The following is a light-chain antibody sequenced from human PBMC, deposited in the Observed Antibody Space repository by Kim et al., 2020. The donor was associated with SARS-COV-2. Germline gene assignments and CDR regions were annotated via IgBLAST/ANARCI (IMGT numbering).Light chain of an antibody. CDR2: GAS. J-gene: IGKJ1*01. CDR3: QQYGSSPQT. CDR1: QGVSSSY. V-gene: IGKV3-20*01. Sequence: SSGERATLTGRASQGVSSSYLAWYQQKPGQPPRLLIYGASSRATGIPDRFSGSGSATDFTLTISRLEPEDFAVYYCQQYGSSPQTFGQGTKVDIK.